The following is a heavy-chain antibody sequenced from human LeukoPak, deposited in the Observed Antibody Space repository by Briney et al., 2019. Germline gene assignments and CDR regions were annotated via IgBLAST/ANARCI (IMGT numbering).Heavy chain of an antibody. Sequence: ASVKVSCKASGYTFTGYYMHWVRQAPGQGLEWMGRINPNSGGTNYAQKLQGRVTMTRDTSISTAYMELSRLRSDDTAVYYCAMNVLRYFDWLLDDYYMDVWGKGTTVTVSS. V-gene: IGHV1-2*06. J-gene: IGHJ6*03. D-gene: IGHD3-9*01. CDR1: GYTFTGYY. CDR2: INPNSGGT. CDR3: AMNVLRYFDWLLDDYYMDV.